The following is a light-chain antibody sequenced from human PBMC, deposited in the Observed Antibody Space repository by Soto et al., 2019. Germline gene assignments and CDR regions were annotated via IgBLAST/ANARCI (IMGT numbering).Light chain of an antibody. Sequence: DIQMTQSPSTLSASVGDTVTITCRASQSINNWLVWYQQKPGKAPKVLIYKASSLESGVPSRFSGSGSGTEFTLTISSLHPDDFATYYCQQYNTYWSFGQGTKVEIK. CDR1: QSINNW. CDR3: QQYNTYWS. V-gene: IGKV1-5*03. J-gene: IGKJ1*01. CDR2: KAS.